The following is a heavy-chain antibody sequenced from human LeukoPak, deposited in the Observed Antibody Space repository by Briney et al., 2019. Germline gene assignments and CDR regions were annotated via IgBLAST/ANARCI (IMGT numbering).Heavy chain of an antibody. CDR3: AKEVGDILSYYYYMDV. CDR2: IRNDGSDK. V-gene: IGHV3-30*02. CDR1: GFIFSTYG. D-gene: IGHD3-9*01. Sequence: GGSLRLSCAASGFIFSTYGMHWVRQAPGKGLEWVAFIRNDGSDKYYAVSVKGRFTISRDNSKNTLYLQMNSLRAEDTAVYYCAKEVGDILSYYYYMDVWGKGTTVTISS. J-gene: IGHJ6*03.